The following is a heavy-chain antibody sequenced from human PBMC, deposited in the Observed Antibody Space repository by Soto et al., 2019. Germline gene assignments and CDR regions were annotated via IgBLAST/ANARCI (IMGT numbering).Heavy chain of an antibody. CDR1: GGSISSGGYY. J-gene: IGHJ4*02. CDR2: IYYSGST. D-gene: IGHD2-8*01. Sequence: KTSETLSLTCTVSGGSISSGGYYWSWIRQHPGKGLEWIGYIYYSGSTYYNPSLKSRVTISVDTSKNQFSLKLSSVTAADTAVYYCAREVLMVYAIDYWGQGTLVTVSS. CDR3: AREVLMVYAIDY. V-gene: IGHV4-31*03.